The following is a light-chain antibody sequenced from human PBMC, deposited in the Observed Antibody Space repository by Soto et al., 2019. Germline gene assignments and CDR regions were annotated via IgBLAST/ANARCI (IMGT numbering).Light chain of an antibody. CDR2: DVS. J-gene: IGLJ2*01. CDR1: SSDVGGYNY. Sequence: QSVLTQPASVSGSPGQSITISCTGTSSDVGGYNYVSWYQQHPGKAPKLMIYDVSNRPSGVSNRFSGSKSGNTVSLTISGLQAEDEADYYCSSYTSSSTPVVFGGGTKVTVL. CDR3: SSYTSSSTPVV. V-gene: IGLV2-14*01.